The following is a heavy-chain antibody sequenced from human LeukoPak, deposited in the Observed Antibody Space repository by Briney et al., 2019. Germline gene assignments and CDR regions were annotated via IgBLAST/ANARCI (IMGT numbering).Heavy chain of an antibody. J-gene: IGHJ6*03. D-gene: IGHD6-13*01. CDR3: TFRGGSSPPPSYYYYMDV. CDR1: GFTFSNAW. V-gene: IGHV3-15*01. CDR2: IKSKTDGGTT. Sequence: GGSLRLSCAASGFTFSNAWMSWVRQAPGKGLEWVGRIKSKTDGGTTDYAAPVKGRFTISRDDSKNTLYLQMNSLKTEDTAVYYCTFRGGSSPPPSYYYYMDVWGKGTTVTVSS.